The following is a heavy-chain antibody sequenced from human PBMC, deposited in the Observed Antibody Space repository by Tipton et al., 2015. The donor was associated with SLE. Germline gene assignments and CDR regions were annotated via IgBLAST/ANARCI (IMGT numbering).Heavy chain of an antibody. CDR1: GGSISSYY. V-gene: IGHV4-59*08. CDR2: IYYSGST. Sequence: LVKPSETLSLTCTVSGGSISSYYWSWIRQPPGKGLEWIGYIYYSGSTNYNPSPKSRVTISVDTSKNQFSRKLSSVTAADTAVYYCAKHRYWFDPWGQGTLVTVSS. J-gene: IGHJ5*02. CDR3: AKHRYWFDP.